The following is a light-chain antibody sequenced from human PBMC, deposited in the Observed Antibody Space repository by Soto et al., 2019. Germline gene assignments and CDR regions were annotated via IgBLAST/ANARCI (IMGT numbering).Light chain of an antibody. CDR1: QGIGTW. V-gene: IGKV1-12*01. CDR3: QQTHAFPLT. J-gene: IGKJ4*01. CDR2: DAS. Sequence: DIQMTQSPSSVSAFVGDRVTITCRASQGIGTWLAWYQRKPGKAPNLLIYDASRLHSGVPSRFSGYGSGTDFTLTISSLQPEDIATYYCQQTHAFPLTFGGGTKVEIK.